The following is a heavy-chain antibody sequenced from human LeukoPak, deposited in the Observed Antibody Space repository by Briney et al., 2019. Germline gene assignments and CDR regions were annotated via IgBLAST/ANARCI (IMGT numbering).Heavy chain of an antibody. CDR1: GGTFSSYA. D-gene: IGHD5-24*01. CDR2: IIPIFGTA. V-gene: IGHV1-69*05. J-gene: IGHJ4*02. CDR3: AREPKTYQPGRDGYKFDY. Sequence: SVKVSCKASGGTFSSYAISWVRQAPGQGLEWMGGIIPIFGTANYAQKFQGRVTITTDESTSTAYMELSSLRSEGTAVYYCAREPKTYQPGRDGYKFDYWGQGTLVTVSS.